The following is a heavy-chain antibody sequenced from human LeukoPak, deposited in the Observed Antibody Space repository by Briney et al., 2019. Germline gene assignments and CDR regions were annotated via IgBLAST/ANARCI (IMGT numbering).Heavy chain of an antibody. D-gene: IGHD5-18*01. CDR1: GGSIGSGSYY. V-gene: IGHV4-61*02. J-gene: IGHJ4*02. CDR3: ARDSGYSYGPDFDY. Sequence: SQTLSLTCTVSGGSIGSGSYYWSWIRQPAGKGLEWIGRIYTSGSTNYNPSLKSRVTISVDTSKNQFSLKLSSVTAADTAVYYCARDSGYSYGPDFDYWGQGTLVTVSS. CDR2: IYTSGST.